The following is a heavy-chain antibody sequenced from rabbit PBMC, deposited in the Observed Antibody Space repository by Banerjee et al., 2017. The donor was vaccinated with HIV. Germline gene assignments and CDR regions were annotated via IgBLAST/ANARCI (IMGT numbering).Heavy chain of an antibody. J-gene: IGHJ4*01. CDR2: IYTGGGGST. Sequence: QEQLEESGGDLVKPEGSLTLTCTASGFTLSSYWMWWVRQAPGKGLEWIACIYTGGGGSTYYANWAKGRFTISKTSSTTVTLQMTSLTAADTATYFCARDLAGVIGWNFNLWGPGTLVTV. D-gene: IGHD4-1*01. CDR3: ARDLAGVIGWNFNL. V-gene: IGHV1S45*01. CDR1: GFTLSSYW.